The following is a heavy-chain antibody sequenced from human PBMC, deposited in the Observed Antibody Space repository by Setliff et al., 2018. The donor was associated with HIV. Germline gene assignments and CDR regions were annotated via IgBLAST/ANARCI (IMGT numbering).Heavy chain of an antibody. CDR3: ARPSLGIGGGSMFNN. J-gene: IGHJ4*02. Sequence: PSETLSLTCAVYGGSFSDYYWSWIRQPPGKGLEWIGEINHSGSTNYNPSLKSRVTISVDTSKNQFSLKLSSVTAADTAVYYCARPSLGIGGGSMFNNWGQGTLVTVSS. CDR1: GGSFSDYY. CDR2: INHSGST. V-gene: IGHV4-34*01. D-gene: IGHD3-3*01.